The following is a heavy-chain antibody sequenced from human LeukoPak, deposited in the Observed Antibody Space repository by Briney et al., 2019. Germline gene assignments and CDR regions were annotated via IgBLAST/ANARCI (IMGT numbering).Heavy chain of an antibody. CDR3: ASEPRIVGAITGY. J-gene: IGHJ4*02. Sequence: PSQTLSLTCTVSGGSISSGDYYWSWIRQPPGKGLEWIGYIYYSGSTYYNPSLKSRVTISVDTSKNQFSLKLSSVTAADTAVYYCASEPRIVGAITGYWGQGTLVTVSS. CDR2: IYYSGST. V-gene: IGHV4-30-4*01. CDR1: GGSISSGDYY. D-gene: IGHD1-26*01.